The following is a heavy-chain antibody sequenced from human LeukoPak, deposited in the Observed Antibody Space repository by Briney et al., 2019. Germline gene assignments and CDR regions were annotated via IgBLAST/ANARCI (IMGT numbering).Heavy chain of an antibody. J-gene: IGHJ4*02. V-gene: IGHV4-39*01. CDR3: ARRSSYGSFDY. CDR2: MCYNSGTT. CDR1: GXSISSSSYY. Sequence: PSETLSLTCTVSGXSISSSSYYWGWIRQPPGKGLEWIGIMCYNSGTTYYNWSLKSRVTISVDTSKNQFSLKLSSVTAADTAVYYCARRSSYGSFDYWGQGTLVTVSS. D-gene: IGHD5-18*01.